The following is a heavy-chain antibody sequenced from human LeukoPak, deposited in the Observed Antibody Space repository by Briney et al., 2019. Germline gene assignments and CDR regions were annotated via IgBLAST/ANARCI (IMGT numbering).Heavy chain of an antibody. V-gene: IGHV3-74*01. CDR2: INSDGSST. D-gene: IGHD6-13*01. CDR1: GFTFSTYW. CDR3: ARGGSSWSAFDI. Sequence: GGSLRLSCAASGFTFSTYWMHWVRQAPGKGLVWVSRINSDGSSTSYADSVKGRFTISRDNAKNTLYLQMNSLRVEDTAVYYCARGGSSWSAFDIWGQRTIVTVSS. J-gene: IGHJ3*02.